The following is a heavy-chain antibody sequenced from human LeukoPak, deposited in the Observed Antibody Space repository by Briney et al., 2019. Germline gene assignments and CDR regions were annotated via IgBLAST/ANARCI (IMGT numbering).Heavy chain of an antibody. Sequence: PSETLSLTCTVSGGSISSYYWSWIRQPPGKGLEWIGYIYYSGSTYYNPSLKSRVTISVDTSKNQFSLKLSSVTAADTAVCYCARGFQYYYDSSGYPVGYPIQHWGQGTLVTVSS. J-gene: IGHJ1*01. CDR1: GGSISSYY. D-gene: IGHD3-22*01. CDR2: IYYSGST. V-gene: IGHV4-59*12. CDR3: ARGFQYYYDSSGYPVGYPIQH.